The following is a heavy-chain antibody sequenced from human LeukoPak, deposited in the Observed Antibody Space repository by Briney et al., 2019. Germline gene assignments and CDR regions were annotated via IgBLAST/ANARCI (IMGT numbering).Heavy chain of an antibody. Sequence: ASVKVSCKASGYTFTSYGISWVRQAPGQGLEWMGWISAYNGNTNYAQKLQGRVTMTTDTSTSTAYMGLRSLRSDDTAVYYCAASFLVAPPGVFDYWGQGTLVTVSS. V-gene: IGHV1-18*01. CDR3: AASFLVAPPGVFDY. CDR2: ISAYNGNT. CDR1: GYTFTSYG. D-gene: IGHD2-2*01. J-gene: IGHJ4*02.